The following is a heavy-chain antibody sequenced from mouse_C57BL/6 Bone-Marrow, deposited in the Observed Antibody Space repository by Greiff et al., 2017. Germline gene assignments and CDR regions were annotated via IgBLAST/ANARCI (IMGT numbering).Heavy chain of an antibody. V-gene: IGHV1-78*01. J-gene: IGHJ4*01. CDR1: GYTFPDHT. CDR2: IYPRDGST. D-gene: IGHD1-1*02. Sequence: QVQLQQSDAELVKPGASVKISCKVSGYTFPDHTIHWMKQRPEQGLEWIGYIYPRDGSTKYNEKFKGKATLTADKSSSTAYMQLNSLTSEDSAVYVCARGYGYSGDAMDYWGQGTSVTVSS. CDR3: ARGYGYSGDAMDY.